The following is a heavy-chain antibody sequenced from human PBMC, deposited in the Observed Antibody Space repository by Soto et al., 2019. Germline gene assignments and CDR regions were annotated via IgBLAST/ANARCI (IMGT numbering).Heavy chain of an antibody. CDR1: GGSISSYY. Sequence: QVQLQESGPGLVKPSETLSLTCTVSGGSISSYYWSWIRQPPGKGLEWIGYIYYSGSTYYNPSLMSXVXLXVAXSKNQFSLKLSSVTAADTAVYYCARYRAGSFYFDYWGHGTLVTVSS. CDR3: ARYRAGSFYFDY. V-gene: IGHV4-59*01. J-gene: IGHJ4*01. D-gene: IGHD1-26*01. CDR2: IYYSGST.